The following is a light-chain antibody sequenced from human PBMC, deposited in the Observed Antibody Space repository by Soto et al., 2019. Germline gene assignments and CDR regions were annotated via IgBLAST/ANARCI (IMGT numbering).Light chain of an antibody. V-gene: IGKV1-9*01. CDR2: GSS. CDR1: QDISSY. J-gene: IGKJ2*01. CDR3: QQLNRHPPYT. Sequence: IQLTQSPSSLSASVGDRVTITCRASQDISSYLAWYQQIPGTAPKLLIYGSSTLQSGVPSRFSGSGSGTDFTLTISSLQPEDFATYYCQQLNRHPPYTCGQGTKLEIK.